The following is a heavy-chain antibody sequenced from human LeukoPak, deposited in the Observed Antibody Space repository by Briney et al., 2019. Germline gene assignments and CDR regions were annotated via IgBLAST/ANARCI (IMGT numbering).Heavy chain of an antibody. CDR1: GFTFSRYW. D-gene: IGHD2-21*02. CDR3: ARGSGAWSLNS. CDR2: IKKDGGEK. J-gene: IGHJ4*02. Sequence: GGSLRLSCAASGFTFSRYWMSWVRQAPGKGLEWVANIKKDGGEKYYVDSVKGRFTISRDNAKNSLYLQMNTLRVDDTAVYYCARGSGAWSLNSWGQGTLVTVSS. V-gene: IGHV3-7*05.